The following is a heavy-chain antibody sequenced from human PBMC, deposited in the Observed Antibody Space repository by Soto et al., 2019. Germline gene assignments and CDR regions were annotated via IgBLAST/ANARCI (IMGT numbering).Heavy chain of an antibody. Sequence: GGSLRLSCAASGFTFSSYSMNWVRQAPGKGLEWVSSISSSSSYIYYADSVKGRFTISRDNAKNSLYLQMNSLRAEDTAVYYCSIDSSKGFYQLHWGQGTLVTVSS. D-gene: IGHD2-2*01. V-gene: IGHV3-21*01. CDR1: GFTFSSYS. CDR3: SIDSSKGFYQLH. CDR2: ISSSSSYI. J-gene: IGHJ4*02.